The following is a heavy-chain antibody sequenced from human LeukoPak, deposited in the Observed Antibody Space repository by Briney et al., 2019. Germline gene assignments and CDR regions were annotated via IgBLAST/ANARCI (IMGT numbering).Heavy chain of an antibody. V-gene: IGHV1-2*02. CDR3: ARAKVIVPDY. CDR1: GYTFTAYY. CDR2: INPNSGGT. Sequence: ASVKVSCKASGYTFTAYYMHWMRQAPGQGPEWMGWINPNSGGTNYAQKFQGRVTMTRGTSISTAYMELSSLRSDDTAVYYCARAKVIVPDYWGQGTLVTVSS. J-gene: IGHJ4*02. D-gene: IGHD5-18*01.